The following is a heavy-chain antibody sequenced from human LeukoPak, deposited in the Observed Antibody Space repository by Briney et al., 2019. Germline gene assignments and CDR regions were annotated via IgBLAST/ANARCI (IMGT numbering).Heavy chain of an antibody. CDR3: ARDGYSPGYSSGWYTVSPYYFDY. CDR2: ISGSGGST. D-gene: IGHD6-19*01. Sequence: TGGSLRLSCAASGFTFSSYAMSWVRQAPGKGLEWVSAISGSGGSTYYADSVKGRFTISRDNSKNTLYLQMNSLRAEDTAVYYCARDGYSPGYSSGWYTVSPYYFDYWGQGTLVTVSS. V-gene: IGHV3-23*01. J-gene: IGHJ4*02. CDR1: GFTFSSYA.